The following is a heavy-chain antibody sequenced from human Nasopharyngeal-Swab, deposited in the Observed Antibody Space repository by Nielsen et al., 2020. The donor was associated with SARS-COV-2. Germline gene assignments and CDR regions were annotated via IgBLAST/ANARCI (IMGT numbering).Heavy chain of an antibody. CDR3: AKMAGYSSSWYGSSLIDY. CDR2: ISYDGSNK. J-gene: IGHJ4*02. D-gene: IGHD6-13*01. V-gene: IGHV3-30*18. Sequence: GGSLRLFCAASGFTFSSYGMHWVRQAPGKGLEWVAVISYDGSNKYYADSVKGRFTISRDNSKNTLYLQRNSLRAEDTAVYYCAKMAGYSSSWYGSSLIDYWGQGTLVTVSS. CDR1: GFTFSSYG.